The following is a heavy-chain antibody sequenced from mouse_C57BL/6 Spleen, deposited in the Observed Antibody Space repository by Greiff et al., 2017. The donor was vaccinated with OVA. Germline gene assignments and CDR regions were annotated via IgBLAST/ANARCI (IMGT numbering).Heavy chain of an antibody. CDR3: ARDLDQTWFAY. CDR1: GFTFSSYA. CDR2: ISDGGSYT. J-gene: IGHJ3*01. Sequence: EVKLMESGGGLVKPGGSLKLSCAASGFTFSSYAMSWVRQTPEKRLEWVATISDGGSYTYYPDNVKGRFTISRDNAKNNLYLQMSHLKSEDTAMYYCARDLDQTWFAYWGQGTLVTVSA. V-gene: IGHV5-4*01.